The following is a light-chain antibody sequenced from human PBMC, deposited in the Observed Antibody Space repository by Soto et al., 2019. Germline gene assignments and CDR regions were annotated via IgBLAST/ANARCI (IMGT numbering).Light chain of an antibody. Sequence: IQMTKSPSTLSASGRDTVTITCRASQRSSYWLAWLQQNPGKAPKVLIYDASTLESGVPARFSGSGSGTELTLTISSLHPEDSANYYCQQNNSSPWTFGQGTRVEIK. CDR3: QQNNSSPWT. CDR2: DAS. V-gene: IGKV1-5*01. J-gene: IGKJ1*01. CDR1: QRSSYW.